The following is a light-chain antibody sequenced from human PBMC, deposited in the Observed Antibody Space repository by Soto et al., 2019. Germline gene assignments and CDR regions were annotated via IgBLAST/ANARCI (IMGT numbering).Light chain of an antibody. CDR2: GAS. Sequence: EIVMTQSPATLSVSPGERATLSCRASQSVSSNLAWYQQKPGQDPRLLIYGASTRATGIPARFSGSGSGTEFTITISSLQSEDFAFYYCQQYNNWPPMYTFGQGTKLEIK. J-gene: IGKJ2*01. CDR1: QSVSSN. CDR3: QQYNNWPPMYT. V-gene: IGKV3-15*01.